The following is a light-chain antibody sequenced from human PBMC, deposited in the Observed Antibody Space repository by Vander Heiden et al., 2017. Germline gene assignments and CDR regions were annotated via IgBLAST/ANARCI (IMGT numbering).Light chain of an antibody. J-gene: IGLJ1*01. CDR2: EVT. CDR3: CSYAGGTTV. Sequence: QSALTQPASGSGSPGQSSTISCTGTSSDIGNYNLVSWYQQHPGKVPKLMIFEVTKRPSGVSDRFSGSKSGNTASLTISGLQPEDEADYYCCSYAGGTTVFGTGTKVTVL. CDR1: SSDIGNYNL. V-gene: IGLV2-23*02.